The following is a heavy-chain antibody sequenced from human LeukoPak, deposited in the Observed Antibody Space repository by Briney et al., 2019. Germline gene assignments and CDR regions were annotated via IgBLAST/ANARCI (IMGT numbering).Heavy chain of an antibody. V-gene: IGHV4-31*03. CDR2: IYYSGST. D-gene: IGHD3-22*01. CDR3: ARDDGFYDSSGYYYVAFDI. J-gene: IGHJ3*02. CDR1: GGSISSGGYY. Sequence: SETLSLTCTVSGGSISSGGYYWSWIRQHPGKGLEWIGYIYYSGSTYYNPSLKSRVTISVDTSKNQFSLKLSSVTAADTAVYYCARDDGFYDSSGYYYVAFDIWGQGTMVTVSS.